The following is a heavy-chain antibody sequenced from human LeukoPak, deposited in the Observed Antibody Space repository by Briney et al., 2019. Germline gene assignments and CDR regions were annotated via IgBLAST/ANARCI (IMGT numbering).Heavy chain of an antibody. CDR3: ARIGYSSSSFDY. CDR2: INQDGSVK. CDR1: GFTFSNYW. D-gene: IGHD6-6*01. Sequence: GGPLRLSCTASGFTFSNYWMSWVRQAPGKGLEWVANINQDGSVKYYVDSMKGRFTISRDNAKNSVYLQMSSPRVDDTAVYLCARIGYSSSSFDYWGQGTLATVSS. J-gene: IGHJ4*02. V-gene: IGHV3-7*01.